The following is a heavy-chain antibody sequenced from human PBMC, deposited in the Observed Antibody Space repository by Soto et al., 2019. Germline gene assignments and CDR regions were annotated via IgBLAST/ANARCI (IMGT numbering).Heavy chain of an antibody. J-gene: IGHJ5*02. Sequence: QVQLVQSGAEVKKPGASVKVSCKASGYTFTSYAMHWVRQAPGQRLEWMGWINAGNGNTKYSQKFQGRVTITRDTSASTAYMELSSLRSEDTAVYYCARESRRPPIVATVAAAAGRIFWFDPWGQGTLVTVSS. CDR1: GYTFTSYA. CDR3: ARESRRPPIVATVAAAAGRIFWFDP. D-gene: IGHD5-12*01. V-gene: IGHV1-3*01. CDR2: INAGNGNT.